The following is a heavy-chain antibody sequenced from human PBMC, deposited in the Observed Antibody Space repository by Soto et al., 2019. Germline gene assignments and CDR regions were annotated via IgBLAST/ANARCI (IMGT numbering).Heavy chain of an antibody. CDR1: GFTFSTYS. J-gene: IGHJ4*02. CDR2: ISSTGETT. Sequence: EVQLVESGGGLVPPGGSLRLSCAASGFTFSTYSMNWVRQAPGKGLEWVSFISSTGETTYYADSVKGRLTISRDNAKNSLFLQMNSLTAEDTAVYYCARDGRRADYWGQGTLVTVSS. V-gene: IGHV3-48*01. CDR3: ARDGRRADY.